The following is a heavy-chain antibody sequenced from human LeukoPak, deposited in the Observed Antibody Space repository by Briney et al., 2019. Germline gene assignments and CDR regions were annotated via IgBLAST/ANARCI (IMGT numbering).Heavy chain of an antibody. D-gene: IGHD2-2*01. V-gene: IGHV3-48*01. CDR1: GFTFSSYS. Sequence: GGSLRLSCAASGFTFSSYSMNWVLQAPGKGLKWVSYISSSSSTIYYADSVKGRFTISRDNAKNSLYLQMNSLRAEDTAVYYCARDCSSTSCSFDYWGQGTLVTVSS. CDR3: ARDCSSTSCSFDY. J-gene: IGHJ4*02. CDR2: ISSSSSTI.